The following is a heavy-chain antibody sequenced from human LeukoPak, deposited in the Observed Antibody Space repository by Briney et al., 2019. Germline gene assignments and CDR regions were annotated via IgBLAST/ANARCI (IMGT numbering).Heavy chain of an antibody. D-gene: IGHD3-10*01. CDR1: GGSFSGYY. CDR3: ARLRITMVRGVIPLDV. V-gene: IGHV4-34*01. J-gene: IGHJ6*04. CDR2: INHSGST. Sequence: SETLSLTCAVYGGSFSGYYWSWIRQPPGKGLEWIGEINHSGSTYYNPSLKSRVTISVDTSKNQFSLKLSSVTAADTAVYYCARLRITMVRGVIPLDVWGKGTTVTISS.